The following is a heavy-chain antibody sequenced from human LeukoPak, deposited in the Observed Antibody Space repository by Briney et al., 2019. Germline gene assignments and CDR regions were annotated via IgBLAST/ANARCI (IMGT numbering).Heavy chain of an antibody. CDR3: ASGRGYYYDSSGSKGPYDY. CDR1: GYTFTGYY. CDR2: INPNSGGT. V-gene: IGHV1-2*02. J-gene: IGHJ4*02. D-gene: IGHD3-22*01. Sequence: GASVKVSCKASGYTFTGYYMHWVRQAPGQGLEWMRWINPNSGGTNYAQKFQGRVTMTRDTSISTAYMELSRLRSDDTAVYYCASGRGYYYDSSGSKGPYDYWGQGTLVTVSS.